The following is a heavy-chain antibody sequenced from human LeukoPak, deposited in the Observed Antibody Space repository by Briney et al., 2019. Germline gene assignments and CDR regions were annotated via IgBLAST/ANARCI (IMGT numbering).Heavy chain of an antibody. CDR3: AKRGSTYSNWYFDL. Sequence: GGSLRLSCEASGFTFSTYAMSWVRQAPGKGLEWVSGISHSGGNTYYTDSVTGRFTISRDNFKNTLYLQMNSLRDEDTALYYCAKRGSTYSNWYFDLWGRGTLVTVTA. CDR2: ISHSGGNT. V-gene: IGHV3-23*01. J-gene: IGHJ2*01. CDR1: GFTFSTYA. D-gene: IGHD2-21*01.